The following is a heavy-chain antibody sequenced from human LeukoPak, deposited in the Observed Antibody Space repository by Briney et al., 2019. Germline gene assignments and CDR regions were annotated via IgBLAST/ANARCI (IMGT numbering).Heavy chain of an antibody. V-gene: IGHV3-33*08. CDR2: IWFDGSKI. CDR1: GFNFSSYA. J-gene: IGHJ4*02. Sequence: PGGSLRLSCAASGFNFSSYAMNWVRQTPGKGLEWVAVIWFDGSKIYYTDSVKGRFTISRDNSKNTLFLQMSSLRAEDSGVYYCARDLAKGRYFDYWGQGTLVTVSS. D-gene: IGHD1-26*01. CDR3: ARDLAKGRYFDY.